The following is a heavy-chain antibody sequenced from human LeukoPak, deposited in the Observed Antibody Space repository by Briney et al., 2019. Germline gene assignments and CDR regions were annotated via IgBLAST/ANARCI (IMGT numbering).Heavy chain of an antibody. V-gene: IGHV3-23*01. CDR3: AELGITMIGGV. Sequence: PGGSLRLSCAASGFTFSSYAMSWVRQAAGKGRGWVSAISGSGGSTYYADSVKGRFTISRDNSKNTLYLQMNSLRAEDTAVYYCAELGITMIGGVWGKGTTVTISS. CDR2: ISGSGGST. J-gene: IGHJ6*04. CDR1: GFTFSSYA. D-gene: IGHD3-10*02.